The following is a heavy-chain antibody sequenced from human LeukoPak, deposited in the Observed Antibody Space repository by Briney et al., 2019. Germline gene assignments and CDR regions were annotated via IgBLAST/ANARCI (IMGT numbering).Heavy chain of an antibody. J-gene: IGHJ4*02. CDR2: LYPGDSDY. D-gene: IGHD5-18*01. CDR1: GYIFTTYW. CDR3: AKALGRGTNYGFGDF. V-gene: IGHV5-51*01. Sequence: GGSLRLSCKGSGYIFTTYWVAWVPQMPGKALEWMGILYPGDSDYRYSPSFQGQVTISADKSISTAYLQWSSLTASDTAMYYCAKALGRGTNYGFGDFWGQGTLVTVSS.